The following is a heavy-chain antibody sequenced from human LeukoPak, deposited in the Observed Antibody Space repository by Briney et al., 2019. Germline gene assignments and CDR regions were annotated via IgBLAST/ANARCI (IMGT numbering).Heavy chain of an antibody. V-gene: IGHV1-2*02. D-gene: IGHD5-24*01. J-gene: IGHJ4*02. CDR3: ARDRWGDGFAYFDY. CDR1: GYTFTDYL. Sequence: ASVKVSCKASGYTFTDYLMHWVRLAPGQGLEWVGWTNPSTGATKCAQKFQGRVVMTRDTSISTVYMEMSRLRPDDTAVYFCARDRWGDGFAYFDYWGQGTLVTVSS. CDR2: TNPSTGAT.